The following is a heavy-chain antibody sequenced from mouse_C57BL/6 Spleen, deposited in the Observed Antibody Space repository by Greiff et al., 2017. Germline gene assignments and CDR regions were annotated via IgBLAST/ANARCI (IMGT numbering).Heavy chain of an antibody. D-gene: IGHD3-3*01. V-gene: IGHV1-78*01. J-gene: IGHJ3*01. CDR3: ARGGGDAPWFAY. CDR2: IYPRDGST. CDR1: GYTFTDHT. Sequence: VQLQQSDAELVKPGASVKISCKVSGYTFTDHTIHWMKQRPEQGLEWIGYIYPRDGSTKYNQKFKGKATLTVDQSSSTAYMQLNSLTSEDSAVYYCARGGGDAPWFAYWGQGTLVTVSA.